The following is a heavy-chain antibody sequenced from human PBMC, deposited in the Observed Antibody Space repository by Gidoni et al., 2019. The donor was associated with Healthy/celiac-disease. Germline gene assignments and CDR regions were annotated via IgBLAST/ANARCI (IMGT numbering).Heavy chain of an antibody. J-gene: IGHJ4*02. CDR2: IKSKTDGGTT. CDR3: TTIAVVTAGNDY. Sequence: EVQLVESGGGLVKPGGSLRLSCAASGFTFRNAWMSWVRQAPGKGLEWVGRIKSKTDGGTTDYAAPVKGRFTISRDDSKNTLYLQMNSLKTEDTAVYYCTTIAVVTAGNDYWGQGTLVTVSS. D-gene: IGHD2-21*02. CDR1: GFTFRNAW. V-gene: IGHV3-15*01.